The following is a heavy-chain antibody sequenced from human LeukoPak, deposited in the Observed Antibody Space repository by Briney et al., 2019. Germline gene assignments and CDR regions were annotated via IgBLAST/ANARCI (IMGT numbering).Heavy chain of an antibody. CDR3: AKAASSSWPSYYYGMDV. CDR1: GFPFSTYA. D-gene: IGHD6-13*01. J-gene: IGHJ6*02. CDR2: ISGSGGDT. Sequence: GGSLRLSCAASGFPFSTYAMSWVRQAPGKGLEWVSVISGSGGDTYYADSVKGRFTISGDNSKNTVYLQMNSLRVDDTAVYFCAKAASSSWPSYYYGMDVWGQGTAVTVSS. V-gene: IGHV3-23*01.